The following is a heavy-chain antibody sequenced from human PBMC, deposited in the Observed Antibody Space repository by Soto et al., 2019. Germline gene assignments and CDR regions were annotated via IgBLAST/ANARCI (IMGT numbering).Heavy chain of an antibody. Sequence: GGSLRLSCAASGFTFSSYGMHWVRQAPGKGLEWVAVIWYDGSNKYYADSVKGRFTISRDNSKNTLYLQMNSLRAEDTAVYYCARDRIAVAGISPWFDPWGQGTLVTVSS. CDR3: ARDRIAVAGISPWFDP. CDR2: IWYDGSNK. V-gene: IGHV3-33*01. D-gene: IGHD6-19*01. CDR1: GFTFSSYG. J-gene: IGHJ5*02.